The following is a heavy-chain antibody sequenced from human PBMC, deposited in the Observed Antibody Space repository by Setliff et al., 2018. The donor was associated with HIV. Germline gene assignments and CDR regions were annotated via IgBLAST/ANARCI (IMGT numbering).Heavy chain of an antibody. J-gene: IGHJ4*02. D-gene: IGHD3-3*01. V-gene: IGHV4-34*01. CDR2: VNHSGTT. CDR3: ARDQSDWFY. CDR1: GAPLNGFF. Sequence: SETLSLTCAVYGAPLNGFFWSWVRQRPERGLEWIGEVNHSGTTNYNPSLKSRVTISVDTSKSQFSLKLNSVTAADTAVYYCARDQSDWFYWGQGTLVTVSS.